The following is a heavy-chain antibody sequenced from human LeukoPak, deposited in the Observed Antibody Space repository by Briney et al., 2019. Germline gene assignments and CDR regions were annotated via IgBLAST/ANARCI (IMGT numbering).Heavy chain of an antibody. CDR1: GSAFTSYG. CDR3: ARGRWLQLGGDY. V-gene: IGHV1-18*01. Sequence: ASVKVSCKASGSAFTSYGISWVRQAPGQGLEWMGWISAYNGNTNYAQKLQGRVTMTTDTSTSTAYMELRSLRSDDTVVYYCARGRWLQLGGDYWGPGTLVTVSS. D-gene: IGHD5-24*01. CDR2: ISAYNGNT. J-gene: IGHJ4*02.